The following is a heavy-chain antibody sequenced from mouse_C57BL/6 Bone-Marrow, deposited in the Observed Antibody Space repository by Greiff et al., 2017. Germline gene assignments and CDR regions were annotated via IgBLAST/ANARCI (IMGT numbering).Heavy chain of an antibody. Sequence: EVQGVESGEGLVKPGGSLKLSCAASGFTFSSYAMSWVRQTPEKRLEWVAYISSGGDYIYYADTVKGRFTISRDNARNTLYLQMSSLKSEDTAMYYCTRDYYGSRGAFYYAMDYWGQGTSVTVSS. CDR3: TRDYYGSRGAFYYAMDY. V-gene: IGHV5-9-1*02. D-gene: IGHD1-1*01. J-gene: IGHJ4*01. CDR1: GFTFSSYA. CDR2: ISSGGDYI.